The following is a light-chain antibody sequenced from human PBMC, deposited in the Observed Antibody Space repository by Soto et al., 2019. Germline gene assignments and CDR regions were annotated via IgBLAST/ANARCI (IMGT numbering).Light chain of an antibody. CDR2: GVT. Sequence: QSVLTQPASVSGSPGQSTTISCTGTSSDIGGHDDVSWYQQHPGKVPKLLIYGVTDRPSGVSNRFSGSKSGNVASLTISGLQAEDEADYYCCSYTSDLTPYVFGTGTKAPS. CDR3: CSYTSDLTPYV. J-gene: IGLJ1*01. CDR1: SSDIGGHDD. V-gene: IGLV2-14*03.